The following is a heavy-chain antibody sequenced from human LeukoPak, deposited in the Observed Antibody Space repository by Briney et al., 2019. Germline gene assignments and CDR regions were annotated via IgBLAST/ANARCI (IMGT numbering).Heavy chain of an antibody. CDR3: VRGGHKLDIETTRYYYGVDV. Sequence: GGSRILSCAASGFILSDYWMHWVRQGPGKGLVHVSRIENDGSRTVYADSVKGRFTISRDDAKNTMYLQMNSLRGEDTAVYYCVRGGHKLDIETTRYYYGVDVWGQGTTVTVSS. D-gene: IGHD3-16*01. V-gene: IGHV3-74*03. CDR2: IENDGSRT. CDR1: GFILSDYW. J-gene: IGHJ6*02.